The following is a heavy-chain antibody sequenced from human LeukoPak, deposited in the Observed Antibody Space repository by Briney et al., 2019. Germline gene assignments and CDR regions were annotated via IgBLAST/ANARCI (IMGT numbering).Heavy chain of an antibody. CDR1: GFTFSSYA. V-gene: IGHV3-23*01. Sequence: PGGSLRLSCAASGFTFSSYAMSWVRQAPGKGLEWGSAISGSGSSTYYADSVKGRFTISRDNSKNTLYLQMNSLRAEDTAVYYCAKSRSAATMVRGVISRFDPWGQGTLVTVSS. J-gene: IGHJ5*02. D-gene: IGHD3-10*01. CDR3: AKSRSAATMVRGVISRFDP. CDR2: ISGSGSST.